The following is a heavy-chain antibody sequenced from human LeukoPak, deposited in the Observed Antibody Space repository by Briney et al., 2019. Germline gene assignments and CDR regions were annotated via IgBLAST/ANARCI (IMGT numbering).Heavy chain of an antibody. J-gene: IGHJ4*02. Sequence: ASVKVSCKVSGYTLTELSMHWVRQAPGKGLEWMGWISAYNGNTNYAQKLQGRVTMTTDTSTSTAYMELRSLRSDDTAVYYCARVIAVAGGDYWGQGTLVTVSS. CDR3: ARVIAVAGGDY. CDR2: ISAYNGNT. D-gene: IGHD6-19*01. V-gene: IGHV1-18*01. CDR1: GYTLTELS.